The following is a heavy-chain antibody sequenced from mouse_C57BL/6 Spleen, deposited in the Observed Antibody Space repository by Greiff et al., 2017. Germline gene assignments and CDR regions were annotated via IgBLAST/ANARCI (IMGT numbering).Heavy chain of an antibody. Sequence: VQLQQSGPELVKPGASVKISCKASGYSFTGYYMNWVKQSPEKSLEWIGEINPSTGGTTYNQKFKAKATLTVDKSSSTAYMQLKSLTSEDSAVYYCARGWDSNYGYWGQGTTLTVSS. CDR2: INPSTGGT. D-gene: IGHD2-5*01. CDR1: GYSFTGYY. CDR3: ARGWDSNYGY. J-gene: IGHJ2*01. V-gene: IGHV1-42*01.